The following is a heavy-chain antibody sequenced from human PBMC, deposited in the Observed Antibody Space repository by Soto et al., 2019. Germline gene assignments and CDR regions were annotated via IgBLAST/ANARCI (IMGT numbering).Heavy chain of an antibody. CDR3: ARNILRGTTDY. J-gene: IGHJ4*02. CDR2: INPNSGGT. Sequence: ASVKVSCKASGYTFTGYYMHWVRQAPGQGLEWMGWINPNSGGTNYAQKFQGWVTMTRDTSISTAYMELSSLTSEDTAVYYCARNILRGTTDYWGQGTLVTVYS. V-gene: IGHV1-2*04. D-gene: IGHD1-7*01. CDR1: GYTFTGYY.